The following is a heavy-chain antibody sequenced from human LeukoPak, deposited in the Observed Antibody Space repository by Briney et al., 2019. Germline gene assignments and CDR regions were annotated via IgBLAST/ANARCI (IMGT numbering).Heavy chain of an antibody. Sequence: GGSLRLSCAASGFTFSSYSMNWVRQAPGKGLEWVSSISSSSSYVYYADSVKGRFTISRDNAKNSLYLQMNSLRAEDTAVYYCAREAYDSSGRVTHWGQGTLVTVSS. CDR2: ISSSSSYV. J-gene: IGHJ4*02. CDR1: GFTFSSYS. CDR3: AREAYDSSGRVTH. D-gene: IGHD3-22*01. V-gene: IGHV3-21*01.